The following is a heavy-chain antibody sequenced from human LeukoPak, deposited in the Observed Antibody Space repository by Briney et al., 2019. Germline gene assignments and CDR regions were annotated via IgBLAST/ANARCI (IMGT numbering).Heavy chain of an antibody. V-gene: IGHV4-59*01. D-gene: IGHD6-13*01. CDR1: GDSISTYY. CDR3: ARAAAGAETLNWFDP. CDR2: VYYSGST. J-gene: IGHJ5*02. Sequence: SETLSLTCTVSGDSISTYYWSWIRQPPGKGLEWIGCVYYSGSTNYNPSLKSRVTISVDTSKNQFSLKLSSVTAADTAVYYCARAAAGAETLNWFDPWGQGTLVLVSS.